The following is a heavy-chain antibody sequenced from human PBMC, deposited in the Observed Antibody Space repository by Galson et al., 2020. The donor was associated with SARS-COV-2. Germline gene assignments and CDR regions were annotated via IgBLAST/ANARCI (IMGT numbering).Heavy chain of an antibody. D-gene: IGHD3-16*01. CDR3: ARDGGSGTRGNVGMYYGFDV. CDR2: IYSDDNT. Sequence: QLGESLKISCAASGFTVNNNYISWVRQAPGKGLEWVSFIYSDDNTYYADSVKGRFTVSRDNFRNTVQLLMNSLRGDDTAVYYCARDGGSGTRGNVGMYYGFDVWGQGTTVSVSS. V-gene: IGHV3-53*01. J-gene: IGHJ6*02. CDR1: GFTVNNNY.